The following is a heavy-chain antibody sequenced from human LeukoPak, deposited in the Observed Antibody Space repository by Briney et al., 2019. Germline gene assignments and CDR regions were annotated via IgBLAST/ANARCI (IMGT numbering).Heavy chain of an antibody. V-gene: IGHV1-69*05. J-gene: IGHJ4*02. Sequence: ASVKVSCKASGYTFTDYYINWVRQAPGQGLEWMGGIIPMFGTAKYAQKVQGRVTMSTDESTSTAYMELSSLRSEDTAVYYCARVDGSPDYWGQGTLVTVSS. CDR3: ARVDGSPDY. CDR1: GYTFTDYY. CDR2: IIPMFGTA. D-gene: IGHD2-15*01.